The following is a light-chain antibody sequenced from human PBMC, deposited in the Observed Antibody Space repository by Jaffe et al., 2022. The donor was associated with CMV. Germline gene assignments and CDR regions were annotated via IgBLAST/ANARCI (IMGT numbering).Light chain of an antibody. CDR1: SGSIATNY. CDR3: QSYDGGNRI. CDR2: EDD. J-gene: IGLJ2*01. Sequence: NVMLTQPHSVSESPGKTVTISCTRSSGSIATNYVQWYQQRPGSAPAAVIYEDDQRPSGVPDRFSGSIDRSSNSASLTISGLKTEDEADYYCQSYDGGNRIFGGGTTLTVL. V-gene: IGLV6-57*04.